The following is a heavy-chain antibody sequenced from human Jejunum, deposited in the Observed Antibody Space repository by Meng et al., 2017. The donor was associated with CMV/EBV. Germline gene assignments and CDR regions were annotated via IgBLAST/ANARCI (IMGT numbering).Heavy chain of an antibody. CDR3: ARDGPYCSDGSCYSVYFFDH. V-gene: IGHV3-30*04. J-gene: IGHJ4*02. Sequence: HWVRQAPGKGLEWVAVISSDGKNRYYADFVKGRFTIPRDNLKNTVSLQMDSLSPEDTATYYCARDGPYCSDGSCYSVYFFDHWGQGTRGTVSS. CDR2: ISSDGKNR. D-gene: IGHD5-24*01.